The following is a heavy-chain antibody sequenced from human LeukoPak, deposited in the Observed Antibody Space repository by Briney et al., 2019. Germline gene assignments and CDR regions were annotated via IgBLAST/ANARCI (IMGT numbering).Heavy chain of an antibody. CDR2: ISSRGEST. D-gene: IGHD2-21*02. V-gene: IGHV3-23*01. CDR3: ARDTMVTGPGYYYGMDV. CDR1: GFTLSNYG. J-gene: IGHJ6*02. Sequence: GGSLRLSCAASGFTLSNYGMQWVRQAPGEGLEWVSAISSRGESTYYADSVKGRCTISRDYSKNTLYLQMNSLRAEDTAVYYCARDTMVTGPGYYYGMDVWGQGTTVTASS.